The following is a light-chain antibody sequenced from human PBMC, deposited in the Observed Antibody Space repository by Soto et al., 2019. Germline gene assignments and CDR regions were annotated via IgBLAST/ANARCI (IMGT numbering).Light chain of an antibody. J-gene: IGKJ1*01. CDR2: AAS. CDR1: QSISSY. Sequence: DIEMTQSPSSLSASVGDRVTITCRASQSISSYLNWYQQKPGNAPNLLTYAASTLQSGVPSRFSAYGSETDFTLTISNLQAEDFETYYCQQSYTTPRTFGQGTKVEVK. V-gene: IGKV1-39*01. CDR3: QQSYTTPRT.